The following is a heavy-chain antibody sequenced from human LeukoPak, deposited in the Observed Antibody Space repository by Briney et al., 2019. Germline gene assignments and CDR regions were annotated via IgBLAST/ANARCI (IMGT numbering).Heavy chain of an antibody. J-gene: IGHJ6*02. CDR2: INPNSGGT. Sequence: GASVKVSCKASGYTFTGYYMHWVRQAPGQGLEWMGWINPNSGGTNYAQKFQGWVTMTRDTSISTAYMELSRLRSDDTAVYYCAGDLGQILPQMAYYYYGMDVWGQGTTVTVSS. CDR3: AGDLGQILPQMAYYYYGMDV. D-gene: IGHD5-24*01. V-gene: IGHV1-2*04. CDR1: GYTFTGYY.